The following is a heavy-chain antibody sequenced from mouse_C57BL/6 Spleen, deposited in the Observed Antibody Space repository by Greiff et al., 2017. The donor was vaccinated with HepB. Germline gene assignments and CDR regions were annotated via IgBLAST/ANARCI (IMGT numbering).Heavy chain of an antibody. CDR3: AKIDYDVGAMDY. Sequence: VMLVESGPGLVQPSQSLSITCTVSGFSLTSYGVHWVRQSPGKGLEWLGVIWRGGSTDYNAAFMSRLSITKDNSKSQVFFKMNSLQADDTAIYYCAKIDYDVGAMDYWGQGTSVTVSS. J-gene: IGHJ4*01. D-gene: IGHD2-4*01. V-gene: IGHV2-5*01. CDR1: GFSLTSYG. CDR2: IWRGGST.